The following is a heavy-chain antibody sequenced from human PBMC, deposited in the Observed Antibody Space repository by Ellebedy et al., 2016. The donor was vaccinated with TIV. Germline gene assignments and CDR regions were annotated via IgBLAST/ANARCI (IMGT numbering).Heavy chain of an antibody. CDR3: AVDTYYDVWGGYLPPDH. J-gene: IGHJ4*02. CDR1: GFTFSIYW. D-gene: IGHD3-3*01. V-gene: IGHV3-74*01. Sequence: GESLKISCEASGFTFSIYWMHWVRQAPGKGLEWISRINNDGSSITYADSVRGRFTVSKNSARNTVYLQMNGLRAEDTAVYYCAVDTYYDVWGGYLPPDHWGQGTRVTVSS. CDR2: INNDGSSI.